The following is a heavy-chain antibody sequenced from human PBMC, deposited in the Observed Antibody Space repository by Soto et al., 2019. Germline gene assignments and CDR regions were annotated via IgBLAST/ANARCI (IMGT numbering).Heavy chain of an antibody. J-gene: IGHJ4*02. Sequence: GDGFTIYYRRWVRQAPGQGLEWMGIINPSGGSTSYAQKFQGRVTMTRDTSTSTVYMELSRLRSEDTAVYYCARKKSGYYDYWGQATLVTLSS. CDR3: ARKKSGYYDY. V-gene: IGHV1-46*01. CDR2: INPSGGST. D-gene: IGHD3-22*01. CDR1: GDGFTIYY.